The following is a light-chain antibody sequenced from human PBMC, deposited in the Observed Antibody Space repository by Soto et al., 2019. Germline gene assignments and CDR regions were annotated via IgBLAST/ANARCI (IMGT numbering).Light chain of an antibody. CDR3: QQRRT. CDR2: DAS. Sequence: DIVLTQSPATLSLSPGERATLSCRASQSVSSYLACYQQKPGQAPRLLIYDASNRATGIPARFSGSGSGTDFTLTISSLEPEDFAVYYCQQRRTFGQGTKVDNK. CDR1: QSVSSY. J-gene: IGKJ1*01. V-gene: IGKV3-11*01.